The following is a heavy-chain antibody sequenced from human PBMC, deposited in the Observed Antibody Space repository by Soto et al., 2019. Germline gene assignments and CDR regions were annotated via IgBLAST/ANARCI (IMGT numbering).Heavy chain of an antibody. CDR1: EAPFNNNP. J-gene: IGHJ4*02. CDR2: TIPIIGTA. Sequence: QVQLVQSGAEVTRLGPSVKVSCKVLEAPFNNNPISWVRQAPGQGLEWMGGTIPIIGTADYAPKFQGRPAIRADESTGTTFMELSSLRSEDTALDYCARGGVDVVATSAFDYWGQGTLVTVSS. V-gene: IGHV1-69*01. CDR3: ARGGVDVVATSAFDY. D-gene: IGHD5-12*01.